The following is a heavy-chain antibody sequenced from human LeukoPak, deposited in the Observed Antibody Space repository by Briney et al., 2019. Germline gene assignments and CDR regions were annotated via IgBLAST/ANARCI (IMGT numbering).Heavy chain of an antibody. D-gene: IGHD2-2*03. CDR2: IYTSGST. CDR1: GGSISSYY. J-gene: IGHJ3*02. CDR3: ARDGYCSSTSCLDAFDI. V-gene: IGHV4-4*07. Sequence: PSETLSLTCTVSGGSISSYYWSWIRQPAGKGLEWIGRIYTSGSTNYNPSLKSRVTMSVDTSMNQFSLKLSSVTAADTAVYYCARDGYCSSTSCLDAFDIWGQGTMVTVSS.